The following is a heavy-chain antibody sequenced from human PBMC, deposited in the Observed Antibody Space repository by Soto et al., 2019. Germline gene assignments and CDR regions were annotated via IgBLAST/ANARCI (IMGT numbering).Heavy chain of an antibody. Sequence: WGSLEIFRTGSGYNFTNYLIGLGRQIPRKGLEWMGVIFPGDYDIRYRTSFQGQVTISVDKSISHAYLQWNSLKASDTAMYYCPRHGQPTKYYYYQYGLAVWGQGTTVNVS. J-gene: IGHJ6*02. CDR2: IFPGDYDI. V-gene: IGHV5-51*01. CDR3: PRHGQPTKYYYYQYGLAV. D-gene: IGHD1-1*01. CDR1: GYNFTNYL.